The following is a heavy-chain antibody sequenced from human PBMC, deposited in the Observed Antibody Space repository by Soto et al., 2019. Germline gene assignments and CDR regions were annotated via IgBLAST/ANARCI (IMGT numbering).Heavy chain of an antibody. D-gene: IGHD1-26*01. CDR3: ARDRTSTLVDRYYSMDV. CDR2: IIPMFGTS. CDR1: GVTFSNYG. Sequence: QVQLVQSGAEVKKPGSSVNVSCKASGVTFSNYGISWVRQAPGQGLEWMGGIIPMFGTSNYAQKFQGRVTITADASTSTAYMELSSLRSEDTAVYYCARDRTSTLVDRYYSMDVWGQGTTVTVSS. J-gene: IGHJ6*02. V-gene: IGHV1-69*01.